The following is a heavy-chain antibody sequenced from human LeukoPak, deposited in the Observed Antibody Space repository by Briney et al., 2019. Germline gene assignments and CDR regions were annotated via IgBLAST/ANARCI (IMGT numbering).Heavy chain of an antibody. D-gene: IGHD6-13*01. CDR1: GFTFSSYG. CDR3: ATGGYSSSWYGYYYYGMDV. Sequence: GGSLRLSCAASGFTFSSYGMHWVRQAPGKGLEWVAVIWYDGSNKYCADSVKGRFTISRDNSKNTLYLQMNSLRAEDTAVYYCATGGYSSSWYGYYYYGMDVWGQGTTVTVSS. CDR2: IWYDGSNK. V-gene: IGHV3-33*01. J-gene: IGHJ6*02.